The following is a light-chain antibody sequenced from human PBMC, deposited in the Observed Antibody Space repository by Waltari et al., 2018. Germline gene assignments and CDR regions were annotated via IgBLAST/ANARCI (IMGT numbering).Light chain of an antibody. CDR1: SPNTQPNY. Sequence: QSALTQPPSVSGAPGQRVTISCSGRSPNTQPNYVYWYRQLPGAAPTLLMFKNNERPPGVPDRFSGSKSGTSASLVISGLRSEDEAEYYCAAWADSLSGWVFGGGTKLTVL. J-gene: IGLJ3*02. CDR2: KNN. CDR3: AAWADSLSGWV. V-gene: IGLV1-47*01.